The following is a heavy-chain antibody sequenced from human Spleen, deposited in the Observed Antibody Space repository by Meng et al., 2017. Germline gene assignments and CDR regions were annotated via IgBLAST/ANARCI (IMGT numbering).Heavy chain of an antibody. CDR1: GFTFSSYA. D-gene: IGHD3-16*01. CDR2: MKPDGTRI. V-gene: IGHV3-7*01. CDR3: ARDAMRGGDFDY. Sequence: GESLKISCAASGFTFSSYAMSWVRQAPGKGLEWVANMKPDGTRISYVGSVEGRFTISRDNAKNSLSLQMNSLRAEDSAVYYCARDAMRGGDFDYWGRGTLVTVSS. J-gene: IGHJ4*02.